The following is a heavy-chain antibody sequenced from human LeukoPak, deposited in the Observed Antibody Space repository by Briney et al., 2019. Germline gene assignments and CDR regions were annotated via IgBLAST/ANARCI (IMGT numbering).Heavy chain of an antibody. J-gene: IGHJ4*02. CDR3: ARQGNQLSSLPYYFDY. CDR2: IYYSGST. D-gene: IGHD2-2*01. CDR1: GGSISSSSYY. V-gene: IGHV4-39*01. Sequence: SETLSLTCTVSGGSISSSSYYWGWIRQPPGKGLEWIGSIYYSGSTYYNPSLKSRVTISVDTSKNQFSLKLSSVTAADTAVYYCARQGNQLSSLPYYFDYWGQGTLVTVSS.